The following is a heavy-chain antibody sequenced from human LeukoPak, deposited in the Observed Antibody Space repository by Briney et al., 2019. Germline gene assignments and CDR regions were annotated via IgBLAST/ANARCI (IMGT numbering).Heavy chain of an antibody. CDR3: ARDNSVGDNAWWFDP. Sequence: ASVKVSCKASGYTFSNYDINWVRQAPGEGLEWMGLINPTGGSTGYAQKFQGRVTMTRDMSTSTDYMELSSLRSEDTAIYYCARDNSVGDNAWWFDPWGQGTLVTVSS. CDR2: INPTGGST. D-gene: IGHD1-26*01. J-gene: IGHJ5*02. CDR1: GYTFSNYD. V-gene: IGHV1-46*01.